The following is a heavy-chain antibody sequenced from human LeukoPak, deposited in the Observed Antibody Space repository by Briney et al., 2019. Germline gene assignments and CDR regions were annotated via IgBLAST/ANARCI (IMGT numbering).Heavy chain of an antibody. V-gene: IGHV3-21*01. D-gene: IGHD6-19*01. CDR1: GFTFSSYS. J-gene: IGHJ4*02. CDR3: ARERSGWYERWLDY. Sequence: GGSLRLSXAASGFTFSSYSMNWVRQAPGKGLEWVSSISSSSSYIYYADSVKGRFTISRDNAKNSLYLHMNNLRVEDTAVYYCARERSGWYERWLDYWGQGTLVTVSS. CDR2: ISSSSSYI.